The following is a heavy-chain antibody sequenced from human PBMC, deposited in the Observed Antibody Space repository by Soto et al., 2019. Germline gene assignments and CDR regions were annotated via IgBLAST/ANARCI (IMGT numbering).Heavy chain of an antibody. J-gene: IGHJ3*02. V-gene: IGHV4-59*08. CDR2: IYYSGST. D-gene: IGHD2-15*01. CDR3: ARRHMLCSGGSCYRAFDI. Sequence: PSETLSLTCTVSGGSISSYYWSWIQQPPGKGLEWIGYIYYSGSTNYNPSLKSRVTISVDTSKNQFSLKLSSVTAADTAVYYCARRHMLCSGGSCYRAFDIWGQGTMVTVSS. CDR1: GGSISSYY.